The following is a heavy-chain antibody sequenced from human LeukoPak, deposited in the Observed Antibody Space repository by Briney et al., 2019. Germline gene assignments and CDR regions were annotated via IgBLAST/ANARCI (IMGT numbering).Heavy chain of an antibody. J-gene: IGHJ4*02. Sequence: ASVKVSCKASGYTFTGFYIHWVRQAPGQGLEWMGWINPHSGDTNYAQRFQDWVTMTRDTSLSTAYMEVSRLRSDDTAVYYCARETGACTSTTCYRYFDYWGQGTLVTVSS. CDR2: INPHSGDT. CDR3: ARETGACTSTTCYRYFDY. V-gene: IGHV1-2*04. CDR1: GYTFTGFY. D-gene: IGHD2-2*02.